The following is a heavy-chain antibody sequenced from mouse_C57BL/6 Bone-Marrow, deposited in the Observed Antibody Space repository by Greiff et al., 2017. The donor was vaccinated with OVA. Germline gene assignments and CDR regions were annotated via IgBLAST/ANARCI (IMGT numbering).Heavy chain of an antibody. D-gene: IGHD2-3*01. CDR3: TSIYDGYPLWYFDV. CDR1: GFNIKDDY. J-gene: IGHJ1*03. Sequence: VQLQQSGAELVRPGASVKLSCTASGFNIKDDYMHWVKQRPEQGLEWIGWIDPENGDNEYASKFQGKATITADTSSNTAYLQLSSLTSEDTAVYYCTSIYDGYPLWYFDVWGTGTTVTVSS. CDR2: IDPENGDN. V-gene: IGHV14-4*01.